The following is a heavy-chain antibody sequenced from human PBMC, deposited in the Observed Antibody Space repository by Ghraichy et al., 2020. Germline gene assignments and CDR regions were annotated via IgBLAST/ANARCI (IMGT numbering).Heavy chain of an antibody. CDR1: GFTFSGSA. Sequence: LSLTCAASGFTFSGSAMHWVRQASGKGLEWVGRIRSKANNYATAYAASVKGRFTISRDDSKNTAYLQMNSLKTEDTAVYYCTSTTVTVDAFNIWGQGTMVTVSS. D-gene: IGHD4-17*01. CDR2: IRSKANNYAT. CDR3: TSTTVTVDAFNI. J-gene: IGHJ3*02. V-gene: IGHV3-73*01.